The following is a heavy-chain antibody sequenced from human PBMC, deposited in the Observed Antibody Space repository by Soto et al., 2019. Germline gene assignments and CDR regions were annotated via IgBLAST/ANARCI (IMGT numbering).Heavy chain of an antibody. V-gene: IGHV4-34*01. Sequence: PSETLSLTCAVYGGSFSGYYWSWIRQPPGKGLEWIGEINHSGSTNYNPSLKSRVTISVDTSKNQFSLKLSSVTAADTAVYYCARLQGRVRLQQRGGYYYYGMDVWGQGTTVTVSS. CDR3: ARLQGRVRLQQRGGYYYYGMDV. D-gene: IGHD4-4*01. CDR1: GGSFSGYY. J-gene: IGHJ6*02. CDR2: INHSGST.